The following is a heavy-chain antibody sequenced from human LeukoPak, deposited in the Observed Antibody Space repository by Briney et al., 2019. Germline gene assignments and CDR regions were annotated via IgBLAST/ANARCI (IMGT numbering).Heavy chain of an antibody. Sequence: PSETLSLTCTVSGGSISSYYWSWIRQPPGKGLEWIGYIYYSGSTNYNPSLKSRVTISVDTSKNQFSLKLSSVTAADTAVYYCASGMSSDYWGQGTLVTVSS. D-gene: IGHD1-14*01. J-gene: IGHJ4*02. CDR1: GGSISSYY. V-gene: IGHV4-59*01. CDR2: IYYSGST. CDR3: ASGMSSDY.